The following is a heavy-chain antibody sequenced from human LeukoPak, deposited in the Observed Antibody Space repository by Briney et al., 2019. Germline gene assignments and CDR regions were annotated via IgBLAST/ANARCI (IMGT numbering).Heavy chain of an antibody. CDR1: GFTFSSYG. CDR3: AKDLEQAPDY. D-gene: IGHD5-24*01. Sequence: GGSLRLSCAASGFTFSSYGMHWVRQAPGKGLEWVAVISYDGSNKYYADPVKGRFTISRDNSKNTLYLQMNSLRAEDTAVYYCAKDLEQAPDYWGQGTLVTVSS. V-gene: IGHV3-30*18. CDR2: ISYDGSNK. J-gene: IGHJ4*02.